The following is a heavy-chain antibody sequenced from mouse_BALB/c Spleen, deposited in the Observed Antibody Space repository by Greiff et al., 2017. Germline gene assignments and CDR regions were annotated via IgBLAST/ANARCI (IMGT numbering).Heavy chain of an antibody. J-gene: IGHJ2*01. CDR3: GYGNYSFDY. D-gene: IGHD2-1*01. CDR2: IDPSDSYT. Sequence: QVQLKQPGAELVKPGASVKMSCKASGYTFTSYWMHWVKQRPGQGLEWIGTIDPSDSYTSYNQKFKGKATLTVDTSSSTAYMQLSSLTSEDSAVYYCGYGNYSFDYWGQGTTLTVSS. CDR1: GYTFTSYW. V-gene: IGHV1S127*01.